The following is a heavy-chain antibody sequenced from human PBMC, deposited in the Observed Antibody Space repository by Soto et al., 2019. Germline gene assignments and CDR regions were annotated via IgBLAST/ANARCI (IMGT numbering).Heavy chain of an antibody. CDR2: ITDSGSST. Sequence: GGSLRLSCAASGFTFSNYAMSCVRQAPGKGLEWVSFITDSGSSTYYADSVKGRFTISRDNSKNTLYLQMNSLRAEDTAVYYCASGGSSLNFDFWGQGTLVTVSS. CDR3: ASGGSSLNFDF. CDR1: GFTFSNYA. D-gene: IGHD6-6*01. V-gene: IGHV3-23*01. J-gene: IGHJ4*02.